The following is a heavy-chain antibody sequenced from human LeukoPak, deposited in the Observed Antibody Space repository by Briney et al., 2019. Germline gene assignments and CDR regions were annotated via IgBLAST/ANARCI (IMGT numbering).Heavy chain of an antibody. CDR1: GYTFTGYY. CDR3: ARGSSYDFWGGYYY. J-gene: IGHJ4*02. V-gene: IGHV1-2*04. D-gene: IGHD3-3*01. Sequence: ASVKVSCKASGYTFTGYYIHWVRQAPGQGLEWMGWINPNSGGTNYAQKFQGWVTMTRDTSISTAYMELSRLRSDDTAVYYCARGSSYDFWGGYYYWGQGTLVTVSS. CDR2: INPNSGGT.